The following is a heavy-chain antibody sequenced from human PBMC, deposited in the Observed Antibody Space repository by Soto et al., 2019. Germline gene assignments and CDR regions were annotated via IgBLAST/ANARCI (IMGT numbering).Heavy chain of an antibody. V-gene: IGHV1-69*02. J-gene: IGHJ6*03. D-gene: IGHD4-17*01. CDR3: ARLSEIGTVTEGFYYYMDV. Sequence: QVQLVQSGAEVKKPGSSVKVSCKASGGTFSNYTISWVRQAPGQGLEWMGRIIPILNIANYAQKFQGRVTSTADKSTTTAYMELSSLRSEDRAVYYCARLSEIGTVTEGFYYYMDVWGKGTTVTVSS. CDR2: IIPILNIA. CDR1: GGTFSNYT.